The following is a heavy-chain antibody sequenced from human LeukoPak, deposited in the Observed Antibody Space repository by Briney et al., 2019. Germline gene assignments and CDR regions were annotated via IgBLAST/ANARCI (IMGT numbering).Heavy chain of an antibody. V-gene: IGHV1-69*05. CDR1: GYTFTGYY. Sequence: SVKVSCKASGYTFTGYYMHWVRQAPGQGLEWMGRIIPIFGTANYAQKFQGRVTITTDESTSTAYMELSSLRSEDTAVYYCARGRFMVRGVITLDYWGQGTLVTVSS. CDR3: ARGRFMVRGVITLDY. D-gene: IGHD3-10*01. CDR2: IIPIFGTA. J-gene: IGHJ4*02.